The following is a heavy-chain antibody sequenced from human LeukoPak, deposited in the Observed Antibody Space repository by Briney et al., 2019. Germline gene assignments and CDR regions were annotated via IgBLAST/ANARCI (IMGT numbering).Heavy chain of an antibody. CDR1: GGSISSYY. J-gene: IGHJ4*02. Sequence: SVTLSLTCTVSGGSISSYYWRWIRQPPAKGLEWIGYIFYSGSTNNNPSLKSRGNISVDKSKNQFSLKLSSVTAADTAVYYCARHGGQSSGYYYWGQGNLVTVSS. CDR3: ARHGGQSSGYYY. V-gene: IGHV4-59*08. CDR2: IFYSGST. D-gene: IGHD3-22*01.